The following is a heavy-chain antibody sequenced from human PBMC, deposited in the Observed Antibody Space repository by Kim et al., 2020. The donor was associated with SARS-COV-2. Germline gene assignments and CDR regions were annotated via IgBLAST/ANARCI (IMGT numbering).Heavy chain of an antibody. CDR2: ISSSGSTI. Sequence: GGSLRLSCAASGFTFSSYEMNWVRQAPGKGLEWVSYISSSGSTIYYADSVKGRFTISRDNAKNSLYLQMNSLRAEDTAVYYCAGGYTAMVRYYYYYGMDVWGQGTTVTVSS. D-gene: IGHD5-18*01. CDR3: AGGYTAMVRYYYYYGMDV. V-gene: IGHV3-48*03. J-gene: IGHJ6*02. CDR1: GFTFSSYE.